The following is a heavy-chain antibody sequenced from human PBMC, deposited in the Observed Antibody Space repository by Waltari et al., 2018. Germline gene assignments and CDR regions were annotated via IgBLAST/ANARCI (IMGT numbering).Heavy chain of an antibody. V-gene: IGHV4-59*01. D-gene: IGHD3-9*01. CDR2: IYYSGST. CDR1: GGSISSYY. Sequence: QVQLQESGPGLVKPSETLSLTCTVSGGSISSYYWSWIRQPPGQGLEWIGYIYYSGSTNYNPSLKSRVTISVDTSKNQFSLKLSSVTAADTAVYYCARPGRGYDILTGYYIGAFDIWGQGTMVTVSS. J-gene: IGHJ3*02. CDR3: ARPGRGYDILTGYYIGAFDI.